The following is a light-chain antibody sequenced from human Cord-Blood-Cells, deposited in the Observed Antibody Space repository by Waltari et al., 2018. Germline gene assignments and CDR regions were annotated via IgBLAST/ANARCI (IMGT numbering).Light chain of an antibody. CDR2: DVS. CDR3: SSYTSSSTWV. V-gene: IGLV2-14*03. Sequence: QSALTQSASVSGSPGQSITISCTGTSSDVGGYNYVSWYQQHPGKAPKLMIYDVSNRPSGVSNRFSGSKSGNTASLTISGLHAEDEADYYCSSYTSSSTWVFGGGTKLTVL. CDR1: SSDVGGYNY. J-gene: IGLJ3*02.